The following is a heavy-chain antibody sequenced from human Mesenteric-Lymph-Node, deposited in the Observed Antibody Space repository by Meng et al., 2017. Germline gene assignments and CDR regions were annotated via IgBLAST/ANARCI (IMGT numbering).Heavy chain of an antibody. CDR1: GFTFSSYA. CDR3: ARGGWELLEGNY. CDR2: ISYDGSNK. J-gene: IGHJ4*02. D-gene: IGHD1-26*01. V-gene: IGHV3-30*04. Sequence: GESLKISCAASGFTFSSYAMHWVRQAPGKGLEWVAVISYDGSNKYYADSVKGRFTISRDNSKNTLYLQMNSLRAEDTAVYYCARGGWELLEGNYWGQGTRVTVSS.